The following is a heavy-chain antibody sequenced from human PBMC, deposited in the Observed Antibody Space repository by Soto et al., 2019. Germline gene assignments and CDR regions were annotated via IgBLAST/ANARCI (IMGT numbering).Heavy chain of an antibody. D-gene: IGHD3-10*01. Sequence: ASVKVSCKASGYTFTDYSLQWVRQAPGQRLEWMGWINPASGKTKYSQKFQGRVTITRDTSASTAYMELSSLTSEDTALYYCVRDLWLGESFRYYFDYWAQGTLVTVSS. CDR1: GYTFTDYS. J-gene: IGHJ4*01. CDR3: VRDLWLGESFRYYFDY. V-gene: IGHV1-3*01. CDR2: INPASGKT.